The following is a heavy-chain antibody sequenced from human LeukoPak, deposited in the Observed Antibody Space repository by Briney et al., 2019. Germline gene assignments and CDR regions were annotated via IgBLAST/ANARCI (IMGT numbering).Heavy chain of an antibody. D-gene: IGHD3-10*01. V-gene: IGHV3-43D*03. J-gene: IGHJ4*02. Sequence: PGGSLRLSCAASGFTFDDYAMHWVRQAPGKGLGWVSLISWDGGSTYYADSVKGRFTISRDNSKNSLYLQMNSLRAEDTAVYYCARDGSGRVPEMSAPDYWGQGTLVTVSS. CDR2: ISWDGGST. CDR3: ARDGSGRVPEMSAPDY. CDR1: GFTFDDYA.